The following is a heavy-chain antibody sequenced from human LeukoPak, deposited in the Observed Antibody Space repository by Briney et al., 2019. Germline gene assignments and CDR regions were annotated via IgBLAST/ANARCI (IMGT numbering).Heavy chain of an antibody. D-gene: IGHD6-6*01. CDR2: INPNSGGT. Sequence: ASVKVSCKASGYTFTGYYMHWVRQAPGRGLEWMGWINPNSGGTNYAQKFQGRVTMTRDTSISTAYMELSRLRSDDTAVYYCAVEYSSSSDLNFGYWGQGTLVTVSS. J-gene: IGHJ4*02. CDR1: GYTFTGYY. V-gene: IGHV1-2*02. CDR3: AVEYSSSSDLNFGY.